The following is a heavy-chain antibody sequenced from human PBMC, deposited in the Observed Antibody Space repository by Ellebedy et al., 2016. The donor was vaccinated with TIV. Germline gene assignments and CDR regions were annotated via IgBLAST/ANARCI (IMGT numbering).Heavy chain of an antibody. V-gene: IGHV3-7*03. CDR1: GFTFSNHW. J-gene: IGHJ4*02. Sequence: GESLKISCAASGFTFSNHWMSWVRQAPGKGPEWVANIIPDGGDKNYVDSVKGRFTISRDNAQNSLYLQMDSLTDDDTAVYYCVGPHWLVHSWGQGTLVIVSS. CDR3: VGPHWLVHS. D-gene: IGHD6-19*01. CDR2: IIPDGGDK.